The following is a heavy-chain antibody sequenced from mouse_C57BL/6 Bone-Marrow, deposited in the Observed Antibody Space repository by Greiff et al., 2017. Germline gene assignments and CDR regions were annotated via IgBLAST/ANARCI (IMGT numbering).Heavy chain of an antibody. Sequence: QVQLKQPGAELVKPGASVKMSCTASGYTFTSYWITWVKQRPGQGLEWIGDIYPGSGSTNYNEKFKSKATLTVDTSSSTAYMQLSSLTSEDAAVYYCANNWYFDVWGTGTTVTVSS. J-gene: IGHJ1*03. CDR3: ANNWYFDV. V-gene: IGHV1-55*01. CDR1: GYTFTSYW. CDR2: IYPGSGST.